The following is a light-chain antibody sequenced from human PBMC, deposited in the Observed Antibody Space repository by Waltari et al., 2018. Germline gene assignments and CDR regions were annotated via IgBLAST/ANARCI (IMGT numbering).Light chain of an antibody. CDR3: SSYASSNFLV. Sequence: QSALSQPASVSGSPGQSITISCTGARSDVGGFNYVSWYQQNPGKAPKLLIFEATKRPSGVSIRFSGSTSGNTGSLTISGLQAEDEADYYCSSYASSNFLVFGGGTKVTVL. J-gene: IGLJ3*02. CDR2: EAT. CDR1: RSDVGGFNY. V-gene: IGLV2-14*01.